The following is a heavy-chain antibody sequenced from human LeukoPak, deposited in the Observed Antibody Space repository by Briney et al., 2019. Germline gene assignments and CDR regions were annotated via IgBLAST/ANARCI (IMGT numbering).Heavy chain of an antibody. CDR2: ISGNGGDT. V-gene: IGHV3-23*01. CDR3: AKLPTGYPNWFDP. J-gene: IGHJ5*02. CDR1: GFTSSSSV. Sequence: GGSLRLSCAASGFTSSSSVMSWVRQAPGKGLEWVSAISGNGGDTYYADSVTGRFTISRDNSKNTLYLQMNSLRAEDTALYYCAKLPTGYPNWFDPWGQGTLVTVSS. D-gene: IGHD3-9*01.